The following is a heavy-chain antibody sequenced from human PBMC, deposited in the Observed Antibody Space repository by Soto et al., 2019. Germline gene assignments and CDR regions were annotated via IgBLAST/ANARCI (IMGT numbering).Heavy chain of an antibody. CDR2: INPNSGGT. D-gene: IGHD6-13*01. Sequence: ASVKVSCKVSGYTFTGYYMHWVRQAPGQGLEWMGWINPNSGGTNYAQKFQGRVTMTRDPSISTAYMELSRLRSDDTAVYYCARVGAAAAYDAFDIWGQGTMVTVSS. CDR1: GYTFTGYY. V-gene: IGHV1-2*02. CDR3: ARVGAAAAYDAFDI. J-gene: IGHJ3*02.